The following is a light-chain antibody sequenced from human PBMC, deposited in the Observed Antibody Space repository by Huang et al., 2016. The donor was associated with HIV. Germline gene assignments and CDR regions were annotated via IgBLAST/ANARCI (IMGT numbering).Light chain of an antibody. J-gene: IGKJ5*01. CDR1: QSISSW. CDR3: QQANSFSIT. Sequence: DIQMTQSSSTLSASVGDRVTIACRASQSISSWLAWYQQKPGKAPKLLIYAASSLQSGVPSRFSGSGSGTDFTLTISSLQPEDFATYYCQQANSFSITFGQGTRLEIK. CDR2: AAS. V-gene: IGKV1-12*01.